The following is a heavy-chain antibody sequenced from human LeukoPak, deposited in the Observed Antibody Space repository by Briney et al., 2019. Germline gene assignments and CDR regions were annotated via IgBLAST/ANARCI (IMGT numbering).Heavy chain of an antibody. CDR3: ANYYNSGPQGDY. CDR1: GFTFSSYS. D-gene: IGHD3-10*01. V-gene: IGHV3-7*01. Sequence: GGSLRLSCAASGFTFSSYSMNWVRQAPGKGLEWVANIKEDGSQKYYVDSVKGRFTVSRDNAKNSLYLQMNSLRVDDTAVYYCANYYNSGPQGDYWGRGTLVTVSS. J-gene: IGHJ4*02. CDR2: IKEDGSQK.